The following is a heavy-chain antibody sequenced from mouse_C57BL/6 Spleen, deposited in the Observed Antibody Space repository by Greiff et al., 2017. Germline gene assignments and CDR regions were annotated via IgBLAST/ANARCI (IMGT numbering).Heavy chain of an antibody. CDR1: YTFSRRVH. CDR3: SEDYEVYNCAAVYYDDDRYFDD. Sequence: QVQLQQSGPELARPWASVKISCQAFYTFSRRVHFAIRDTNYWMQWVKQRPGQGLEWIGATYPGNGDTSYNQKFKGKATLTAEKSSRTAYMQLSSLKSEDYEVYNCAAVYYDDDRYFDDWGTGTTVTVSS. CDR2: GQGLEWIG. J-gene: IGHJ1*03. D-gene: IGHD2-4*01. V-gene: IGHV1-87*01.